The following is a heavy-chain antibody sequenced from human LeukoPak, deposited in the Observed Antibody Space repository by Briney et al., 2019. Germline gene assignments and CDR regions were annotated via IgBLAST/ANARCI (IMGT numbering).Heavy chain of an antibody. D-gene: IGHD6-19*01. V-gene: IGHV3-30*04. CDR1: GFTFSSYA. CDR2: ISYDGSYM. CDR3: AKMGGRRIAVAGTDFDY. Sequence: PGGSLRLSCVASGFTFSSYAMHWVRQAPGKGLEWVAVISYDGSYMSYADSVKGRFTISRDNSKNTLYLQMNSLRAEDTAVYYCAKMGGRRIAVAGTDFDYWGQGTLVTVSS. J-gene: IGHJ4*02.